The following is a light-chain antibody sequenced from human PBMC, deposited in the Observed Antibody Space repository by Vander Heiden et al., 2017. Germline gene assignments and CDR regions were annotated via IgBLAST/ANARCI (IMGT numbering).Light chain of an antibody. V-gene: IGKV3-20*01. CDR1: QSVSSSY. J-gene: IGKJ2*01. Sequence: EIVLTQSPGTLSLPPGERATLSCRASQSVSSSYLAWDQQKPGQAPRLLIYGASSRATGIKDRFSGSGSGTDFTRTSSRMEPEDFEEYDGQQYDTFGQGTKLEIK. CDR2: GAS. CDR3: QQYDT.